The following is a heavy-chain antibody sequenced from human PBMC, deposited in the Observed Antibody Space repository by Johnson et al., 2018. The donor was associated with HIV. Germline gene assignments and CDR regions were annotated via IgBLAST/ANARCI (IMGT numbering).Heavy chain of an antibody. J-gene: IGHJ3*02. V-gene: IGHV3-20*04. CDR3: ARDRGAAARYDAFDI. CDR1: GFTFDDYG. Sequence: VQLVESGGGVVRPGGSLRLSCAASGFTFDDYGMSWVRQTPGKGLEWVSGINWNGGSTGYADSVKGRLSISRDNAKKSLYLQMHSLRAEDTALYYGARDRGAAARYDAFDIWGQGTMVTVSS. CDR2: INWNGGST. D-gene: IGHD6-6*01.